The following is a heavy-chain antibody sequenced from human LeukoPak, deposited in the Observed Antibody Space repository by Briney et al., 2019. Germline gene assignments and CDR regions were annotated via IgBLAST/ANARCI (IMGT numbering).Heavy chain of an antibody. CDR2: IYYSGST. J-gene: IGHJ4*02. D-gene: IGHD3-22*01. Sequence: SETLSLTCTVSGGSISSSSYYWGWIRQPPGKGLEWIGSIYYSGSTYYNPSLKSRVTISVDTSKNQFSLKLSSATAADTAVYYCARFDYYDSSGYYAYYFDYWGQGTLVTVSS. CDR3: ARFDYYDSSGYYAYYFDY. V-gene: IGHV4-39*01. CDR1: GGSISSSSYY.